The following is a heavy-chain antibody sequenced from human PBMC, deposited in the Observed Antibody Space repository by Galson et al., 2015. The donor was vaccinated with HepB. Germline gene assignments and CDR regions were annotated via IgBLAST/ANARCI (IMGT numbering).Heavy chain of an antibody. Sequence: SVKVSCKASGYTFTGYYMHWVRQAPGQGLEWMGWINPNSGGTNYAQKFQGRVTMTRDTSISTAYMELSRLRSDDTAVYYCARAPGIVSQDAFDIWGQGTMVTVSS. CDR3: ARAPGIVSQDAFDI. CDR2: INPNSGGT. V-gene: IGHV1-2*02. CDR1: GYTFTGYY. D-gene: IGHD3-22*01. J-gene: IGHJ3*02.